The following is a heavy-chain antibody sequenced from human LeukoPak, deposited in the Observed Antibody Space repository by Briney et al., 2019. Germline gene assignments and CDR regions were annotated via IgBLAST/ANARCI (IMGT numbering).Heavy chain of an antibody. CDR2: MNSDGSST. Sequence: GGSLRLSCAASGFTFNNYAMSWVRQAPGKGLVWVSRMNSDGSSTNYADSVKGRFTISRDNAKNILYLQMNSLRAEDTAVYHCATGHYYDSSGYYPLPDAFDIWGQGTMVTVSS. D-gene: IGHD3-22*01. J-gene: IGHJ3*02. CDR3: ATGHYYDSSGYYPLPDAFDI. CDR1: GFTFNNYA. V-gene: IGHV3-74*01.